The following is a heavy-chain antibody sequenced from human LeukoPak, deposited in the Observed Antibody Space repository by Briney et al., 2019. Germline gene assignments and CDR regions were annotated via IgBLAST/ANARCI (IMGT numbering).Heavy chain of an antibody. CDR3: ARGDSYYDSSGYLDY. Sequence: SETLSLTCTVSGGSISSGGYYWSWIRQHPGKGLEWIGYIYYSGSTYYNPSLKSRVTISIDTSKNQFSLKLSSVTAADTAVYYCARGDSYYDSSGYLDYWGQGTLVTVSS. V-gene: IGHV4-31*03. J-gene: IGHJ4*02. D-gene: IGHD3-22*01. CDR1: GGSISSGGYY. CDR2: IYYSGST.